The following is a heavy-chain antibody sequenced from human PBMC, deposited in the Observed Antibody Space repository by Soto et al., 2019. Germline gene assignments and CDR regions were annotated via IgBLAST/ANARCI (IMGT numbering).Heavy chain of an antibody. CDR3: TRGTTMLRGVIDP. V-gene: IGHV3-49*03. J-gene: IGHJ5*02. D-gene: IGHD3-10*01. CDR2: IRSKAYGGTT. Sequence: GGSLRLSCRGSGFTFGDYAVSWFRQAPGKGLEWVGFIRSKAYGGTTEYAASVKGRFTISRDDSKNSLYLQMNSLKTEDTAVYYCTRGTTMLRGVIDPWGQGTLVTVSS. CDR1: GFTFGDYA.